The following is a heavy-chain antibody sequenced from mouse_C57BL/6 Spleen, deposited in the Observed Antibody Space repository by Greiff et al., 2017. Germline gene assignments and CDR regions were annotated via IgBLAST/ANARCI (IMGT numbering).Heavy chain of an antibody. V-gene: IGHV1-76*01. CDR3: ARRENYDYSDAMDY. Sequence: VQLQQSGAELVRPGASVKLSCKASGYTFTDYYINWVKQRPGQGLEWIARIYPGSGNTYYNEKFKGKATLTAEKSSSTAYMQLSSLTSEDSAVYFCARRENYDYSDAMDYWGQGTSVTVSS. CDR1: GYTFTDYY. CDR2: IYPGSGNT. D-gene: IGHD2-4*01. J-gene: IGHJ4*01.